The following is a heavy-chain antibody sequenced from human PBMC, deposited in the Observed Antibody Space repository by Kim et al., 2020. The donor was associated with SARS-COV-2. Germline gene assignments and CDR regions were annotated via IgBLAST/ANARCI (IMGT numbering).Heavy chain of an antibody. Sequence: GKGRFTTSRDNSTNTLYLQMNSLRADDTAVYYCARDPPIAAAALYLYFDLWGRGALVTVSS. CDR3: ARDPPIAAAALYLYFDL. D-gene: IGHD6-13*01. J-gene: IGHJ2*01. V-gene: IGHV3-30*07.